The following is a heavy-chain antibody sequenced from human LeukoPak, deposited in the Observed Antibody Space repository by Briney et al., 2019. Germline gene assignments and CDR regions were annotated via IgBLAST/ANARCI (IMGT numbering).Heavy chain of an antibody. CDR1: GGSFSGYY. V-gene: IGHV4-34*01. CDR2: INHSGST. J-gene: IGHJ4*02. Sequence: SETLSLTYAVYGGSFSGYYWSWIRQPPGKGLEWIGEINHSGSTNYNPSLKSRVTISVDTSKNQFSLKLSSVTAADTAVYYCARLISGYDSGIDYWGQGTLVTVSS. D-gene: IGHD5-12*01. CDR3: ARLISGYDSGIDY.